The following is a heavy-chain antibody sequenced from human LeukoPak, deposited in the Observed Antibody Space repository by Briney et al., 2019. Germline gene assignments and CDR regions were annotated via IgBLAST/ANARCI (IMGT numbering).Heavy chain of an antibody. D-gene: IGHD6-25*01. CDR2: ISYDGSNK. CDR3: AKDLRLGPRPRPIDY. Sequence: GGSLRLSCAASGFTFSSYAMHWVRQAPGKGLEWVAVISYDGSNKYYADSVKGRFTISRDNSKNTLYLQMNSLRAEDTAVYYCAKDLRLGPRPRPIDYWGQGTLVTVSS. V-gene: IGHV3-30-3*01. CDR1: GFTFSSYA. J-gene: IGHJ4*02.